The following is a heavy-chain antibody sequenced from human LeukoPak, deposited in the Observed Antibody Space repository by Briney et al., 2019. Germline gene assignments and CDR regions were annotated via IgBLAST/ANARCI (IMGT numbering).Heavy chain of an antibody. Sequence: GGSLRLSCAASGFTVSSNYMSWVRQAPGKGLEWVSVIYSGGSTYYADSVKGRFTISRDNSKNTLYLQMNSLRAEDTAVYYCARDPIAVIIPNVAWGQGTLVTVSS. CDR1: GFTVSSNY. CDR3: ARDPIAVIIPNVA. D-gene: IGHD3-22*01. V-gene: IGHV3-66*01. CDR2: IYSGGST. J-gene: IGHJ5*02.